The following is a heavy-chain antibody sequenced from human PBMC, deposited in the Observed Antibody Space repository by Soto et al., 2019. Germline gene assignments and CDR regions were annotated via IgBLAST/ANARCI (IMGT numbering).Heavy chain of an antibody. CDR2: FRTGGDDGTT. V-gene: IGHV3-23*01. CDR3: AKKVNSGPGSQYFDY. Sequence: GGSLRLSCAASGFTFSSYSMSWVRQAPGKGLEWVSGFRTGGDDGTTYYADSVKGRFTISRDNSKNTLFLQMNSLRAEDTAIYYCAKKVNSGPGSQYFDYWGQGTLVTVSA. CDR1: GFTFSSYS. D-gene: IGHD3-10*01. J-gene: IGHJ4*02.